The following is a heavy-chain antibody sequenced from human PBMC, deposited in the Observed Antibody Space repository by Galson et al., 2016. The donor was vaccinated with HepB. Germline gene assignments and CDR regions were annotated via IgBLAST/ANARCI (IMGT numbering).Heavy chain of an antibody. Sequence: SLRLSCAASGFTFTNYDIHWVRQAPGTGLVWVSRINIDGNSITYADSVKGRFAISRDDSKNSLYLQMNRLKTEDTAVYYCTTEGWSDAQFFDYWGQGTLVTVS. J-gene: IGHJ4*02. CDR3: TTEGWSDAQFFDY. V-gene: IGHV3-74*01. CDR1: GFTFTNYD. CDR2: INIDGNSI. D-gene: IGHD1-1*01.